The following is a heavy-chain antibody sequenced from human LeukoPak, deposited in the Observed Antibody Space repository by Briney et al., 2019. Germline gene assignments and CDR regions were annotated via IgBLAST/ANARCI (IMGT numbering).Heavy chain of an antibody. V-gene: IGHV4-59*01. CDR2: IYYSGST. D-gene: IGHD7-27*01. J-gene: IGHJ2*01. Sequence: SETLSLTCTVSGGSISSYYWSWIRQPPGKGLEWIGYIYYSGSTNYNPSLKSRVTISVDTSKNQFSLKLSSVTAADTAVYYCARELGIRYWYFDLWGRGTLVTVSS. CDR3: ARELGIRYWYFDL. CDR1: GGSISSYY.